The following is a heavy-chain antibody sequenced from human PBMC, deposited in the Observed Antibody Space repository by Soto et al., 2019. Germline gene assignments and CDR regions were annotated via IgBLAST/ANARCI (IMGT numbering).Heavy chain of an antibody. CDR3: ARDFEKSAIGP. CDR1: GGSISSGDYY. V-gene: IGHV4-30-4*01. D-gene: IGHD3-9*01. Sequence: SETLSFTCTVSGGSISSGDYYWSWIRQPPGKGLEWIGYIYYSGSTYYNPSLKSRVTISSDRAKNQFSLKLSSVTAADTAFYYCARDFEKSAIGPWGQGTLVTVSS. J-gene: IGHJ5*02. CDR2: IYYSGST.